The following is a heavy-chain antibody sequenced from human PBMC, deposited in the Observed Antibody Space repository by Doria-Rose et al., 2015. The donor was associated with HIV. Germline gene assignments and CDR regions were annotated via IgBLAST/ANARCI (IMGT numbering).Heavy chain of an antibody. J-gene: IGHJ4*02. V-gene: IGHV3-21*01. Sequence: VQLQESGGGLVRPGGSLRLSCATSGFTFSSHRINWVRQAPGTALECVSCISSTSAYINYADSVRGRFTISRDNASNSLYLQMDSLRAEDTAIYYCASGVTLDYWGQGTLVTVSS. CDR3: ASGVTLDY. CDR1: GFTFSSHR. D-gene: IGHD3-10*01. CDR2: ISSTSAYI.